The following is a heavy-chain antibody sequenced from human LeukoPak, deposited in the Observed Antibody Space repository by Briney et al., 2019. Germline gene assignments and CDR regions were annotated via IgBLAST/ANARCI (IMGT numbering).Heavy chain of an antibody. V-gene: IGHV1-18*01. CDR2: ISAYNGNT. CDR3: ARKRPGGVLFDY. CDR1: GYTFTSYG. Sequence: SVKVSCNASGYTFTSYGISWVRQAPGQGLEWMGWISAYNGNTNYAQKLQGRVTMTTDTSTSTAYMELRSLRSDDTAVYYCARKRPGGVLFDYWGQGTLVTVSS. J-gene: IGHJ4*02. D-gene: IGHD3-16*01.